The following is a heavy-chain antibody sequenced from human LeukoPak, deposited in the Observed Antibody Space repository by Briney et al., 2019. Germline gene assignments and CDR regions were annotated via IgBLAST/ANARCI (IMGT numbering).Heavy chain of an antibody. CDR1: GYTLTELS. D-gene: IGHD5-12*01. CDR2: FDPEDGET. CDR3: ARGGYGAFDI. V-gene: IGHV1-24*01. Sequence: ASVKVSCKVSGYTLTELSMHWVRQAPGKGLEWMGGFDPEDGETVYAQKFQGRVTMTKDTSTDTAYMELSSLRSEDTAVYYCARGGYGAFDIWGQGTMVTVSS. J-gene: IGHJ3*02.